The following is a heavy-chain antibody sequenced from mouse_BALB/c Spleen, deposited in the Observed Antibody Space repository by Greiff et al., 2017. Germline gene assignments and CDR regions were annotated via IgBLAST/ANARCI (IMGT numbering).Heavy chain of an antibody. CDR3: ARRGDYAMDY. CDR2: ISSGGSYT. V-gene: IGHV5-6*02. J-gene: IGHJ4*01. CDR1: GFTFSSYG. Sequence: EVKLVESGGDLVKPGGSLKLSCAASGFTFSSYGMSWVRQTPDKRLEWVATISSGGSYTYYPDSVKGRFTISRDNAKNTLYLQMSSLKSEDTAMYYCARRGDYAMDYWGQGTSVTVS.